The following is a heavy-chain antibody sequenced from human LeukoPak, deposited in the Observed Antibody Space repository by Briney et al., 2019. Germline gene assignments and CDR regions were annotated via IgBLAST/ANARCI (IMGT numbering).Heavy chain of an antibody. CDR2: LGAAGDP. V-gene: IGHV3-13*05. J-gene: IGHJ4*02. D-gene: IGHD5-18*01. CDR1: GFTLSIYD. CDR3: ARGYSSRYDY. Sequence: GGSLRLSCAASGFTLSIYDMHWVRQGASKSLEWFSVLGAAGDPYYPGSLKGRFTISRDTDKNYLYLQMNSLRPEDTAVYYCARGYSSRYDYWGQGTLVTVSS.